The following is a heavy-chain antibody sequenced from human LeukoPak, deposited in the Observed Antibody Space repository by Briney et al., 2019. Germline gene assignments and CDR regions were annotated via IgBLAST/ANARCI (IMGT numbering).Heavy chain of an antibody. V-gene: IGHV3-48*01. CDR2: ISSSSSTI. J-gene: IGHJ6*03. CDR3: ARESSYENYMDV. CDR1: GFTFSSYS. D-gene: IGHD2-8*01. Sequence: GGSLRLSCAASGFTFSSYSMNWVRQAPGKGLEWVSYISSSSSTIYYADSVKGRFTISRDNAKNSLYLQMNSLRAEDTAVYYCARESSYENYMDVWGKGTTVTVSS.